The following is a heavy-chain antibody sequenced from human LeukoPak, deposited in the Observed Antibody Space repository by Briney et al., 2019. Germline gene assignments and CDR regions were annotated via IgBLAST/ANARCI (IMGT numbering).Heavy chain of an antibody. Sequence: GASVKVSCKASGYTFTGYYMHWVRQAPGQGLEWMGWINPNSGGTNYAQKLQGRVTMTTDTSTSTAYMELRSLRSDDTAVYYCAREVKDTAMVDYWGQGTLVTVSS. D-gene: IGHD5-18*01. CDR2: INPNSGGT. J-gene: IGHJ4*02. CDR3: AREVKDTAMVDY. CDR1: GYTFTGYY. V-gene: IGHV1-2*02.